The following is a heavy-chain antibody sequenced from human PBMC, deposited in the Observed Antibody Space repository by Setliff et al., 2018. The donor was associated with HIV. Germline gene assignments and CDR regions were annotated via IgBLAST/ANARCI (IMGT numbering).Heavy chain of an antibody. D-gene: IGHD1-7*01. CDR1: GDSISSSSYY. CDR2: ISYSGST. J-gene: IGHJ6*03. V-gene: IGHV4-39*07. Sequence: PSETLSLTCTVSGDSISSSSYYWGWIRQPPGKGLEWIGSISYSGSTNYNPSLKSRVTISVDTSKNQFSLKLSSVTAADTAVYYCARGDGTKYYYYYYMDVWGKGTTVTVSS. CDR3: ARGDGTKYYYYYYMDV.